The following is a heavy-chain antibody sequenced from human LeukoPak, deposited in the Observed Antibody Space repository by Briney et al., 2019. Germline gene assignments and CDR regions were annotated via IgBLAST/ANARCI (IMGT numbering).Heavy chain of an antibody. CDR2: IYSGGST. CDR1: GFTVSSNY. D-gene: IGHD6-19*01. Sequence: GSLRLSCAASGFTVSSNYMSWVRQAPGKGLEWVSVIYSGGSTYYAGSVKGRFTISRDNSKNTLYLQMNGLRAEDTAVYYCASQRIAVAGTRDYWGQGTLVTVSS. CDR3: ASQRIAVAGTRDY. V-gene: IGHV3-53*01. J-gene: IGHJ4*02.